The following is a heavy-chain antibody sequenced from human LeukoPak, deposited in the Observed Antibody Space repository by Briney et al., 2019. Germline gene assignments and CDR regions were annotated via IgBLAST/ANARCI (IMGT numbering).Heavy chain of an antibody. Sequence: SETLSLTCTVSGGSISSSSYYWGWIRQPTGKGLEWIGSIYYSGSTYYNPSLKSRVTISVDTSKNQFSLKLSSVTAADTAVYYCARQAPSSLNWFGPWGQGTLVTVSS. CDR2: IYYSGST. J-gene: IGHJ5*02. CDR1: GGSISSSSYY. V-gene: IGHV4-39*01. D-gene: IGHD6-6*01. CDR3: ARQAPSSLNWFGP.